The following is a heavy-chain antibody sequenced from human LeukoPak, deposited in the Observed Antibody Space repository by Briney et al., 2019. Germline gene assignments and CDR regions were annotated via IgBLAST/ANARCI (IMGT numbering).Heavy chain of an antibody. V-gene: IGHV4-61*02. CDR2: IYTSGST. J-gene: IGHJ4*02. Sequence: PSETLSLTCTVSGGSISSGSYYWSWIRQPAGKGLEWIGRIYTSGSTNYNPSPKSRVTISVDTSKNQFSLKLSSVTAADTAVYYCARGGSSSSGGFDYWGQGTLVTVSS. CDR1: GGSISSGSYY. CDR3: ARGGSSSSGGFDY. D-gene: IGHD6-6*01.